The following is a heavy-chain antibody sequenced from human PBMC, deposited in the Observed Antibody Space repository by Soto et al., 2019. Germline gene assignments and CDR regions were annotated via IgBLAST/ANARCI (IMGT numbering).Heavy chain of an antibody. J-gene: IGHJ5*02. CDR3: AKFYGGNSAHTYTSDP. Sequence: EVQLLESGGGLVQPGGSLRLSCAASGFTFSSYAMSWVRQAPGKGLEWVSTISGSGGSTHYADSVKGRFTISRDNSKTTLYLQMNSLRAEDTAVYYCAKFYGGNSAHTYTSDPWGQGTLVTVSS. V-gene: IGHV3-23*01. CDR1: GFTFSSYA. CDR2: ISGSGGST. D-gene: IGHD2-21*02.